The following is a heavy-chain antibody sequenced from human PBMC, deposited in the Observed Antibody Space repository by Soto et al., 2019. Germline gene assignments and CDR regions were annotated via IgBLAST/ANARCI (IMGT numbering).Heavy chain of an antibody. CDR2: INPDSGGT. V-gene: IGHV1-2*02. CDR3: ARAPPPYCTSTSCYLSYSYYDMDV. CDR1: GYTFTGHY. D-gene: IGHD2-2*01. J-gene: IGHJ6*02. Sequence: QVQLVQSGAEVKKPGASVKVSCKASGYTFTGHYMHWVRQAPGQGLEWMGWINPDSGGTEYAQKFQDRVTLSRDTSINTAYMEVSRLTSDDTAVYYCARAPPPYCTSTSCYLSYSYYDMDVWGQGTTVTVSS.